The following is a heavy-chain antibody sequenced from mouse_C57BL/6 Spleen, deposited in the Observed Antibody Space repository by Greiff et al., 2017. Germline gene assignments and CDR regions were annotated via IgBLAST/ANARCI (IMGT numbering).Heavy chain of an antibody. Sequence: VQLQQPGAELVKPGASVKLSCKASGYTFTSYWMHWVKQRPGRGLEWSGRIDPNSGGTKYNEKFKSKATLTVDKPSSTAYMQLSSLTSEDSAVYYCARSYYGNYYAMDYWGQGTSVTVSS. CDR3: ARSYYGNYYAMDY. D-gene: IGHD2-10*01. CDR1: GYTFTSYW. CDR2: IDPNSGGT. J-gene: IGHJ4*01. V-gene: IGHV1-72*01.